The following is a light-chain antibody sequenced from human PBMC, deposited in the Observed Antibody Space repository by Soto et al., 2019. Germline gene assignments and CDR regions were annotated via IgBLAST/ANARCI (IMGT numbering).Light chain of an antibody. J-gene: IGKJ3*01. CDR2: WAS. V-gene: IGKV4-1*01. CDR3: QQYRSSPFT. CDR1: QSVLYNSNNKNY. Sequence: DIVMTQSPDSLAVSLGERATINCKSSQSVLYNSNNKNYLAWYQQKPGQAPKMLIYWASTRESGVPDRFSGSGSGTNFTLTVSSLQAEDVAVYYCQQYRSSPFTLGPRTKVDIK.